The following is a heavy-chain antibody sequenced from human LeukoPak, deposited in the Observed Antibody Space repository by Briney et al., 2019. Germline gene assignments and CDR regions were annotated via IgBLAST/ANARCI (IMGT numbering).Heavy chain of an antibody. CDR2: ISYDGSNK. D-gene: IGHD3-16*01. V-gene: IGHV3-30*14. J-gene: IGHJ6*02. Sequence: GGSLRLSCSASGFTFSSYAMHWVHQAPGKGLEWVAVISYDGSNKYYADSVKGRFTISRDNSKNTLYLQMNSLRAEDTAEYYCARDAARLWGSYYYGMDVWGQGTTVTVSS. CDR1: GFTFSSYA. CDR3: ARDAARLWGSYYYGMDV.